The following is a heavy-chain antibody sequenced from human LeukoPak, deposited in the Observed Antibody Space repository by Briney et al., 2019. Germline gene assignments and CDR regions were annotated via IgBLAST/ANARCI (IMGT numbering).Heavy chain of an antibody. J-gene: IGHJ4*02. CDR2: FNPEEGET. CDR3: ARDRGVPAVFDY. D-gene: IGHD4/OR15-4a*01. CDR1: GNSLRELN. V-gene: IGHV1-24*01. Sequence: SVKVSCKVSGNSLRELNMHWLRQAPGKGPGSMGGFNPEEGETIYAQKFQGSVNMAKDKSTDPAYMELSSLTSEDTAVYYCARDRGVPAVFDYWGQGTLITVSS.